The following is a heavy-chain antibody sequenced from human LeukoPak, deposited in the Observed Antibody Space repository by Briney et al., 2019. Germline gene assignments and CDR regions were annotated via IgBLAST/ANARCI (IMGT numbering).Heavy chain of an antibody. J-gene: IGHJ5*02. D-gene: IGHD2-2*01. CDR3: ATDGNQLTAPSDP. Sequence: PGGSLRLSCAAAGFTFSNYGIHWVRQAPGKGLEWVAFIGDNGSKKYYADSVKGRFTISRDNSKNTLDLQMNSLRAADTAVYYCATDGNQLTAPSDPLGQGTLVTVSS. V-gene: IGHV3-30*02. CDR2: IGDNGSKK. CDR1: GFTFSNYG.